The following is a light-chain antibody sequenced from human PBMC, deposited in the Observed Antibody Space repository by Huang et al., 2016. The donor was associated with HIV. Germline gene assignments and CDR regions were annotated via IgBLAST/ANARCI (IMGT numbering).Light chain of an antibody. Sequence: EMLMTQSPATLSVSPGERATHSCRASQSVSSDVAWYQQKPGQAPSLLMYAASTRATGIPARFSGSGSGTEFTLTVSGLQSEDFAVYYCQQYNNWPWTFGLGTKVDIK. CDR3: QQYNNWPWT. J-gene: IGKJ1*01. CDR1: QSVSSD. CDR2: AAS. V-gene: IGKV3-15*01.